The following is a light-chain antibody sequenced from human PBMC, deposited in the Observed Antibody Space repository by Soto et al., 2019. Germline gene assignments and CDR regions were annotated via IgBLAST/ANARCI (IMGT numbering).Light chain of an antibody. CDR1: QSVSSY. CDR2: DAS. J-gene: IGKJ1*01. Sequence: EIVLTQSPATLSLSPGERATLSCRASQSVSSYLAWYQQKPGQAPRLLIYDASNRATGIPARFSGSGSGTDFTLTISSLEPEDFEVYYCQQRSNWPPRTFGQGTKVEI. V-gene: IGKV3-11*01. CDR3: QQRSNWPPRT.